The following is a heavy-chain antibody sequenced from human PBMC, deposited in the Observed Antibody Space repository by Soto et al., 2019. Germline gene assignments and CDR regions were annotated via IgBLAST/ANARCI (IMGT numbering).Heavy chain of an antibody. CDR3: ARGDSSGYDY. CDR1: GGSFSGYY. J-gene: IGHJ4*02. CDR2: INHSGST. D-gene: IGHD3-22*01. Sequence: SETLSLTCAVYGGSFSGYYWSWIRQPPGKGLEWIGEINHSGSTNYNPSLKSRVTISVDTSKNQFSLKLSSVTAADTAVYYCARGDSSGYDYWGQGTLVTVSS. V-gene: IGHV4-34*01.